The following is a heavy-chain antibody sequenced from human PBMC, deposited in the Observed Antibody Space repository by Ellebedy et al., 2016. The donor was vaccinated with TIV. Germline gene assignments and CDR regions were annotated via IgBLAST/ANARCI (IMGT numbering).Heavy chain of an antibody. V-gene: IGHV3-23*01. Sequence: GESLKISCAASGFTFSNYAMSWVCQAPGKGLEWVSAISGSGGSTYYADSVKGRFAISRDNSKNTLYLQMNSLRAEDTAVYYCAPRPQYSKGLGLDYWGQGTLVTVSS. CDR3: APRPQYSKGLGLDY. J-gene: IGHJ4*02. CDR1: GFTFSNYA. D-gene: IGHD4-11*01. CDR2: ISGSGGST.